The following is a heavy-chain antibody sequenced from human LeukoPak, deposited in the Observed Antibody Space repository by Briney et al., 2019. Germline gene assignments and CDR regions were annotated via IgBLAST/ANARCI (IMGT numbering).Heavy chain of an antibody. CDR1: GYTFTGYY. D-gene: IGHD2-21*02. CDR3: ARDSRGAYCGGDCYSAFDY. CDR2: INPNSGGT. Sequence: ASVKVSCKASGYTFTGYYMHWVRQAPRQGLEWMGWINPNSGGTNYAQKFQGRVTMTRDTSISTAYMELSRLRSDDTAVYYCARDSRGAYCGGDCYSAFDYWGQGTLVTVSS. V-gene: IGHV1-2*02. J-gene: IGHJ4*02.